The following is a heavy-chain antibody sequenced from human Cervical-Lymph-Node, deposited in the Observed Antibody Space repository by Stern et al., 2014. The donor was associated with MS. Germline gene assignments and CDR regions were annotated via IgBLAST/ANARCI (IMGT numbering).Heavy chain of an antibody. CDR1: GYTFSNYW. D-gene: IGHD5-24*01. CDR2: IRADSGSA. CDR3: ARDKMHAFDS. Sequence: VQLVESGAELKKPGASLIVSCKASGYTFSNYWLSWVRQVPGQGLEWLGWIRADSGSAKYTQNLRDRLTLTRDTSTGTAYMDLRTLRAEDTAVYYCARDKMHAFDSWGQGTPVSVSS. V-gene: IGHV1-18*01. J-gene: IGHJ4*02.